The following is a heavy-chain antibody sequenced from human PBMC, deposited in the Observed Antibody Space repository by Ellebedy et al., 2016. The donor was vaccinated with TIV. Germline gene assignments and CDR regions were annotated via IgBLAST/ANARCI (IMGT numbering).Heavy chain of an antibody. V-gene: IGHV4-39*01. J-gene: IGHJ4*02. CDR1: GGSISSRSYY. Sequence: MPGRSLRLSCTVPGGSISSRSYYWGWIRQPPGKGLEWIGSIYYSGSTYYNPSPKSRVTISGDTSKNQFSLTLSSVTAADTAVYYCARQGHSSGWDVGEYYFDYWGQGTLVTVSS. CDR3: ARQGHSSGWDVGEYYFDY. D-gene: IGHD6-19*01. CDR2: IYYSGST.